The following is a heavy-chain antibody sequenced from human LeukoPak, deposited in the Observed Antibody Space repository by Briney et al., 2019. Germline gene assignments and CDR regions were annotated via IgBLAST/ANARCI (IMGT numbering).Heavy chain of an antibody. Sequence: GAPVKVSFKASGYSFTSYYMHWVRQAPGQGLEWMGIINPSGGSTSYTQKFQGRVTMTRDTSTSTVYMELSSLRSEDTAVYYCARARALPFDYWGQGTLVTVSS. J-gene: IGHJ4*02. CDR2: INPSGGST. CDR1: GYSFTSYY. V-gene: IGHV1-46*01. CDR3: ARARALPFDY.